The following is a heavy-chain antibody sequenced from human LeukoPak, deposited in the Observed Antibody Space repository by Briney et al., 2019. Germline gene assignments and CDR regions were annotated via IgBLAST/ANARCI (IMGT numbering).Heavy chain of an antibody. CDR3: ARGYSSSTRWFDP. Sequence: SETLSLTCPVSGGSINSGGYYWSWIRQHPGKGLEWIGYIYYSGSTYYNPSLKSRVTISVDTSKNQFSLKLSSVTAADTAVYYCARGYSSSTRWFDPWGQGTLVTVSS. CDR2: IYYSGST. V-gene: IGHV4-31*03. D-gene: IGHD6-6*01. J-gene: IGHJ5*02. CDR1: GGSINSGGYY.